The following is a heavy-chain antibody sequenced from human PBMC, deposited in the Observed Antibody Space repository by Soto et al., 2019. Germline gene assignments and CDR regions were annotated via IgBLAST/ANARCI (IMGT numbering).Heavy chain of an antibody. CDR2: IIPLLSTP. CDR3: AIGHSYGKFDS. D-gene: IGHD5-18*01. CDR1: GGTFSNYA. Sequence: ASVKVSCKAPGGTFSNYAVSWVRQAPGQGLEWMGGIIPLLSTPSYARKFEGKVTIIADESTSTAYMDLAGLRSDDTAVYYCAIGHSYGKFDSWGQGPLVTVSS. J-gene: IGHJ4*02. V-gene: IGHV1-69*13.